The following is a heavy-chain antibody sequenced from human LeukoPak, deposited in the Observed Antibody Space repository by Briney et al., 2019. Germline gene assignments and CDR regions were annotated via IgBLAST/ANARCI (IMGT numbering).Heavy chain of an antibody. D-gene: IGHD2-15*01. J-gene: IGHJ4*02. CDR2: VTGDSKGI. CDR3: VTGVVADGNYFEN. V-gene: IGHV3-48*04. CDR1: GFEFDHCS. Sequence: GGSLRLSCATSGFEFDHCSMNWVRQAPGKGLEWISYVTGDSKGIYYADSVKGRFTISRDNAKKSVYLQMSRLRIGDTALYYCVTGVVADGNYFENWGQGSLVTVAS.